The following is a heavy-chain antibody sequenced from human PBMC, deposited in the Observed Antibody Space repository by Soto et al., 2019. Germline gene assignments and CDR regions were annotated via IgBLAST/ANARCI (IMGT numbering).Heavy chain of an antibody. D-gene: IGHD2-15*01. Sequence: QVQLVQSGAEVKKPGASVKVSCKASGYTFTSYGISWVRQAPGQGLEWMGWISAYNGNTNYAQKLQGRVTMTTDTSTSTAYMELRGLRSDDTAVYYCARDPADIVVVVAANYFDYWGQGTLVTVSS. V-gene: IGHV1-18*01. CDR1: GYTFTSYG. CDR3: ARDPADIVVVVAANYFDY. CDR2: ISAYNGNT. J-gene: IGHJ4*02.